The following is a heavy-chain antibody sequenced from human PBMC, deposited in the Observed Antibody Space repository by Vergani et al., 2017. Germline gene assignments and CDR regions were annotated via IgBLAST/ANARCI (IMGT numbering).Heavy chain of an antibody. Sequence: EVQLVQSGAEVKKPGESLKISCKGSGYSFTSYWIGWVRQMPGKGLEWMGIIYPGDSDTRYSPSFQVQVTISADKSISTAYLQWSSLKASDTAMYYCARQGGDTAAKSIRYYYYYGMDVWGQGTTIVVS. J-gene: IGHJ6*02. CDR2: IYPGDSDT. V-gene: IGHV5-51*01. CDR1: GYSFTSYW. D-gene: IGHD2-2*01. CDR3: ARQGGDTAAKSIRYYYYYGMDV.